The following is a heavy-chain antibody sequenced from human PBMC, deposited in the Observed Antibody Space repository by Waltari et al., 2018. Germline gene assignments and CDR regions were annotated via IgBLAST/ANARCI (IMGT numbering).Heavy chain of an antibody. CDR3: ARETLWFGELLPDDY. CDR2: IYHSGCT. Sequence: QLQLQESGPGLVKPSETLSLTCTVSGGSISSSSYYWGWIRQPPGKGLEWIGSIYHSGCTYYNPSLKSRVTISVDTSKNQFSLKLSSVTAADTAVYYCARETLWFGELLPDDYWGQGTLVTVSS. CDR1: GGSISSSSYY. D-gene: IGHD3-10*01. J-gene: IGHJ4*02. V-gene: IGHV4-39*07.